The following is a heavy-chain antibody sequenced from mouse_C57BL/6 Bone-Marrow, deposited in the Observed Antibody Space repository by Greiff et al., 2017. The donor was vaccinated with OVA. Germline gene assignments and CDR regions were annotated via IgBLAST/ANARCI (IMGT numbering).Heavy chain of an antibody. CDR3: ARSDSSGYVNYFDY. CDR1: GYTFTSYW. V-gene: IGHV1-55*01. CDR2: IYPGSGST. Sequence: QVQLKQPGAELVKPGASVKMSCKASGYTFTSYWITWVKQRPGQGLEWIGDIYPGSGSTNYNEKFKSKATLTVDTSSSTAYMQLSSLTSEDSAVYYCARSDSSGYVNYFDYWGQGTTLTVSS. J-gene: IGHJ2*01. D-gene: IGHD3-2*02.